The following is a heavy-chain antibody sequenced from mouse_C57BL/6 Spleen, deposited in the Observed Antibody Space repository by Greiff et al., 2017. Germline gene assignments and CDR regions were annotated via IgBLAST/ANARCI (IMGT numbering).Heavy chain of an antibody. D-gene: IGHD2-1*01. CDR1: GYTFTEYT. CDR3: ARHEGYYGNKAMDY. CDR2: FYPGSGSI. V-gene: IGHV1-62-2*01. Sequence: QVHVKQSGAELVKPGASVKLSCKASGYTFTEYTIPWVKQRSGQGLEWIGWFYPGSGSIKYNEKFKDKATLTADKSSSTVYMELSRLTSEDSAFYFCARHEGYYGNKAMDYWGQGTSVTVSA. J-gene: IGHJ4*01.